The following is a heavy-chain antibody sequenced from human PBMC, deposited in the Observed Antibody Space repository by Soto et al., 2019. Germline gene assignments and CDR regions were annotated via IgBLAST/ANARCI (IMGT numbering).Heavy chain of an antibody. J-gene: IGHJ4*02. D-gene: IGHD2-8*02. Sequence: SETLSLTCAVSGGSISNRGYSWSWIRQPPGKGLEWIGYMYHSGSTNYNPSLKSRVTISVDTSKNQFSLKLTSVTAADTAVYYCARDKITGLFDYWGQGALVTVSS. CDR3: ARDKITGLFDY. V-gene: IGHV4-30-2*01. CDR1: GGSISNRGYS. CDR2: MYHSGST.